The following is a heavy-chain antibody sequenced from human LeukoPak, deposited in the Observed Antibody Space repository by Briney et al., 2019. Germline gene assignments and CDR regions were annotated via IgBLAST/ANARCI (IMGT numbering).Heavy chain of an antibody. CDR3: ARSDDSYYTY. CDR1: GGSISSYY. CDR2: IYYSGST. J-gene: IGHJ4*02. Sequence: PSETLSLTCTVSGGSISSYYWSWIRQPPGKGLEWIWYIYYSGSTNYNPSLKSRVTISVDTSKNQFSLKLSSVTAADTAVYYCARSDDSYYTYWGQGTLVTVSS. D-gene: IGHD1-26*01. V-gene: IGHV4-59*08.